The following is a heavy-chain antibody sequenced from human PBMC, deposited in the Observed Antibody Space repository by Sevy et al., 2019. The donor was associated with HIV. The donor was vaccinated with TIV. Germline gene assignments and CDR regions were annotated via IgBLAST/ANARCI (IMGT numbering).Heavy chain of an antibody. D-gene: IGHD3-16*01. V-gene: IGHV3-7*01. CDR1: GFSFSWYW. Sequence: GGSLRLSCAASGFSFSWYWMSWVRQTPEKGLEWVANIKQDGSEKNYVDSVKGRFIISRDNAKNSLYLQMNSLRVEDTAVYYCARKGGSPAHDAFDTWGQGTMVTVSS. J-gene: IGHJ3*02. CDR3: ARKGGSPAHDAFDT. CDR2: IKQDGSEK.